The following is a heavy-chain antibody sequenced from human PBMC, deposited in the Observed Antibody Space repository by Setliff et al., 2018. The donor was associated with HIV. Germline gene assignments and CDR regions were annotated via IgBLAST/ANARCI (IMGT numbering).Heavy chain of an antibody. D-gene: IGHD3-22*01. CDR2: IIPMYNIP. Sequence: ASVKVSCKTSGGTLSNYVITWVRQAPGQGLEWMGMIIPMYNIPAYAQKFQGRVTFTADESTSTAYMELSSLSSEDTAVYYCATYHYYDSSAYFIDLYYFVYWGQGTLVTVSS. CDR1: GGTLSNYV. CDR3: ATYHYYDSSAYFIDLYYFVY. V-gene: IGHV1-69*13. J-gene: IGHJ4*02.